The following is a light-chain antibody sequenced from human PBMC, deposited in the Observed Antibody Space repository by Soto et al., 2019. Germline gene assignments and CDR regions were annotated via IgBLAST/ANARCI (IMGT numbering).Light chain of an antibody. CDR2: EVS. CDR3: CSYAGSRTHVL. Sequence: QSALTQPASVSGSPGQSITISCIGTSSDVGSYNLVSWYQQHPGKAPKVLIYEVSERPSGVSNRFSGSKSGNTASLTTSGVQAEDEAEYYCCSYAGSRTHVLFGGGTKLTVL. J-gene: IGLJ2*01. V-gene: IGLV2-23*02. CDR1: SSDVGSYNL.